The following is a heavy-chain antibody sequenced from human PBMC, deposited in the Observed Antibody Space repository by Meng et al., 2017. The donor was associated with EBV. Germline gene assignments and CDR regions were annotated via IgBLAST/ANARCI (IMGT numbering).Heavy chain of an antibody. CDR3: ARGLDYFDS. Sequence: QVQLVVSGAEVTMPGASVQLPRKASGYTFPSYGISWVRQAPGQGLEWMGWISAYNGNTNYAQKLQGRVTMTTDTSTSTAYTELRSLRSDDTAVYYCARGLDYFDSWGQGTLVTVSS. CDR1: GYTFPSYG. V-gene: IGHV1-18*01. CDR2: ISAYNGNT. J-gene: IGHJ4*02.